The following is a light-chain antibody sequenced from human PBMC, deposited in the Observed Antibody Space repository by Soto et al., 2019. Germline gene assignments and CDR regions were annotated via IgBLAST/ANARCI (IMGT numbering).Light chain of an antibody. V-gene: IGKV3-15*01. J-gene: IGKJ4*01. CDR1: PRVSNY. CDR2: GAS. CDR3: QQYHNWPPLT. Sequence: EIVMTQSPATLSVSPGERATLSCRASPRVSNYLAWYQQKPGQPPRLLIHGASTRATGIPARFSGGGSEPEFTLTISSRQTEDFAVYYCQQYHNWPPLTFGGGTKVEIK.